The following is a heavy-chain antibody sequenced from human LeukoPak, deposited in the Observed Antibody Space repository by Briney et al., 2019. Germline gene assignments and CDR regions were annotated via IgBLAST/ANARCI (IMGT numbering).Heavy chain of an antibody. CDR2: FDPEDGET. V-gene: IGHV1-24*01. D-gene: IGHD2-21*02. Sequence: ASVKVSCKVSGYTLAELSMHWVRQAPGKGLERMGGFDPEDGETIYAQKFQGRVTMTEDTSTDTAYMELSSLRSEDTAVYYCATDQVTPDAFDIWGQGTMVTVSS. J-gene: IGHJ3*02. CDR1: GYTLAELS. CDR3: ATDQVTPDAFDI.